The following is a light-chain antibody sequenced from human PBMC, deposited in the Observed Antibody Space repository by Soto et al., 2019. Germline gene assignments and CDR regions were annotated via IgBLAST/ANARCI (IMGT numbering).Light chain of an antibody. V-gene: IGKV3-11*01. CDR1: QSVNSY. J-gene: IGKJ5*01. Sequence: EIVLTQSPATLSLSPGERASLSCRASQSVNSYLAWYQQKPGQAPRLLIYDVSIRATGVPARFGATGSETDFTLTISGLQSGDSAVYFCQQYNNWPFSFGQGTRLEIK. CDR3: QQYNNWPFS. CDR2: DVS.